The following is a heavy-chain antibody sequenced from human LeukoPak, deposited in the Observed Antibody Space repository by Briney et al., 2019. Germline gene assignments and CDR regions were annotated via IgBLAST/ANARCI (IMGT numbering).Heavy chain of an antibody. V-gene: IGHV3-33*01. CDR1: GFTFSSYG. CDR2: IWYDGSYK. J-gene: IGHJ3*02. CDR3: ARDLKGPTPSSAFDI. Sequence: GRSLRLSCAASGFTFSSYGMYWVRQAPGKGLEWVAVIWYDGSYKYYVDSVKGRFTISRDNSKNTLYLEMNSLRAEDTAVYYCARDLKGPTPSSAFDIRGQGTMVSVS. D-gene: IGHD6-6*01.